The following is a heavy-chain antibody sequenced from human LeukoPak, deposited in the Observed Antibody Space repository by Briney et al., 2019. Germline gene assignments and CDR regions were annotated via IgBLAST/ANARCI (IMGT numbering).Heavy chain of an antibody. CDR2: ISKDGSIK. J-gene: IGHJ4*02. D-gene: IGHD3-16*01. CDR3: ARDGGFFDY. V-gene: IGHV3-30-3*01. CDR1: GLTFSLYS. Sequence: PGGSLRLSCVASGLTFSLYSMHWVRQAPGKGLEWVAFISKDGSIKYYADSVKGRFTVSRDNSKNTLFLQMNSLRAEDTAVYYCARDGGFFDYWGQGTLVTVSS.